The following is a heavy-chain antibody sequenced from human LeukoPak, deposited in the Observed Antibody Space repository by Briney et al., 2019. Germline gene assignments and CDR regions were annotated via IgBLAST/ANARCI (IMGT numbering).Heavy chain of an antibody. CDR3: ARSGDSAYRPQGP. J-gene: IGHJ5*02. D-gene: IGHD3-10*01. CDR2: INHNGNVN. V-gene: IGHV3-7*03. CDR1: GFTFSSYW. Sequence: PGGSLRLSCAASGFTFSSYWMNWARQAPGKGLEWVASINHNGNVNYYVDSVKGRFTISRDNAKNSLYLQMSNLRAEDTAVYFCARSGDSAYRPQGPWGQGTLVTVSS.